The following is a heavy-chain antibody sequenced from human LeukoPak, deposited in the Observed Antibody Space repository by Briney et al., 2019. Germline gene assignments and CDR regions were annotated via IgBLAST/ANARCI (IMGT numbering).Heavy chain of an antibody. J-gene: IGHJ3*02. CDR2: IIPLLGIT. D-gene: IGHD3-16*01. Sequence: ASVKVSCKASGGTFSSYAFNWVRQAPGQGLEWVGRIIPLLGITNHAQKLQGRVTVTADTATNTAYIELSSLIPDDTAVYYCARARTMITFGGVRHAFDIWGQGTLVTVSS. V-gene: IGHV1-69*04. CDR3: ARARTMITFGGVRHAFDI. CDR1: GGTFSSYA.